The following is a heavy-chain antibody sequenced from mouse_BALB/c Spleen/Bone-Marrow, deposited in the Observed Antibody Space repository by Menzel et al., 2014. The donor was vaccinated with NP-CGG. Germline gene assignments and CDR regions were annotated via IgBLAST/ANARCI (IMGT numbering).Heavy chain of an antibody. CDR3: ARGGNFAWLAY. CDR2: ISSGSSTI. J-gene: IGHJ3*01. V-gene: IGHV5-17*02. Sequence: EVQLQESGGGLVQPGGSRKLSCAASGFTFSSFGMHWVRQAPEKGLEWVAYISSGSSTIYYADTVKGRFTISRDNPKNTLFLQMTSLRSEDTAMYYCARGGNFAWLAYWGQGTLVTVSA. CDR1: GFTFSSFG. D-gene: IGHD2-1*01.